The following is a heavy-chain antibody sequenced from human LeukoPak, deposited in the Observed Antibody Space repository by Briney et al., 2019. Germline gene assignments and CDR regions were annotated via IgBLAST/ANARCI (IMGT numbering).Heavy chain of an antibody. Sequence: GGSLRLSCAASTFTFSLYWMHWVRQAPGKGPVWVSRINTNGRSTTYADSVKGRFTISRDNAKNTLYLQMNSLRAEDTAIYYCARDPSSSSAFDYWGQGAPVTVSS. J-gene: IGHJ4*02. CDR1: TFTFSLYW. V-gene: IGHV3-74*01. CDR2: INTNGRST. CDR3: ARDPSSSSAFDY. D-gene: IGHD6-13*01.